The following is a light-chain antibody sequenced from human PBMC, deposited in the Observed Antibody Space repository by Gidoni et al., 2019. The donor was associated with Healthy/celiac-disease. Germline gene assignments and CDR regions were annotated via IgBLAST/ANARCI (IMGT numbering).Light chain of an antibody. CDR1: QSVSSN. J-gene: IGKJ4*01. CDR2: GAY. Sequence: EIVMTLSPATLSVSPGDRATLSCRASQSVSSNLAWNQQKPAQAPGLLIYGAYTMAPGIPARFSGSWSWTEFTLTICRLQSEDFAVYYCQQYNNWPLTFGGGTKVEIK. V-gene: IGKV3-15*01. CDR3: QQYNNWPLT.